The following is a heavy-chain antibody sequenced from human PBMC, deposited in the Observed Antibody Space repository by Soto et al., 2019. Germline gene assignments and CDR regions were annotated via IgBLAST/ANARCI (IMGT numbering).Heavy chain of an antibody. CDR2: INRDGRRT. D-gene: IGHD3-16*01. CDR1: GFTFDRYT. V-gene: IGHV3-43*01. Sequence: EVQLVESGGVVVQPGGSLRLSCAASGFTFDRYTMHWVRQGPAKGLEWVSLINRDGRRTYYADSAKGRFSISRDNERDSLHLQMNSLITEDTAVYYCIKERLGSQFVLGSWGQGTLVTVSS. J-gene: IGHJ5*02. CDR3: IKERLGSQFVLGS.